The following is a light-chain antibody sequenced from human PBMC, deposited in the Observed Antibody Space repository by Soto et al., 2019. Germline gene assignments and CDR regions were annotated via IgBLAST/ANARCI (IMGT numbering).Light chain of an antibody. J-gene: IGLJ2*01. CDR3: SSYAGSNNVV. CDR2: EVS. CDR1: SSDVGGYNY. V-gene: IGLV2-8*01. Sequence: QSALTQPPSASGSPGQSVTICCTGTSSDVGGYNYVSWYQQHPGKAPKLMIYEVSKRPSGVPDRFSGSKSGNTAFLTVSGLQAEDEADYYCSSYAGSNNVVFGGGTKLTVL.